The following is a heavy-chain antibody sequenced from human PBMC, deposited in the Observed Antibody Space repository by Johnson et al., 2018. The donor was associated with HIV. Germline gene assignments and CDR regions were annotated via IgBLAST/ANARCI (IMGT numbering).Heavy chain of an antibody. CDR1: GFTFSSYW. Sequence: EVQLVESGGGLVQPGGSLRLSCAASGFTFSSYWMSWVRQAPGKGLEWVSVIYSGGSTYYADSVKGRFTISRDNAKNSLYLQMNSLRAEDTAVYYCAREQYGGNSNAGDGFDIWGQGTMVTVSS. CDR3: AREQYGGNSNAGDGFDI. CDR2: IYSGGST. D-gene: IGHD4-23*01. J-gene: IGHJ3*02. V-gene: IGHV3-66*01.